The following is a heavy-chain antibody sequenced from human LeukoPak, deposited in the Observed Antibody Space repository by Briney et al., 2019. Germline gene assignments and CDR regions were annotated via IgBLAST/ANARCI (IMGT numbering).Heavy chain of an antibody. CDR1: GGSISSSSYY. V-gene: IGHV4-39*01. J-gene: IGHJ6*03. CDR2: IYYSGST. Sequence: PSETLSLTCTVSGGSISSSSYYWGWIRQPPGKGLEWIGSIYYSGSTYYNPSLKSRVTISVDTSKNQFSLKLSSVTAADTAVYYCAIQGGNYYDSSGYYYYYYMDVWGKGTTVTISS. D-gene: IGHD3-22*01. CDR3: AIQGGNYYDSSGYYYYYYMDV.